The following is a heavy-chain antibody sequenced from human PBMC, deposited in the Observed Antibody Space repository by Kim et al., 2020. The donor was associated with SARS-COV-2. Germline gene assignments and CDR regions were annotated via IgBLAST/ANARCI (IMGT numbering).Heavy chain of an antibody. D-gene: IGHD6-19*01. CDR1: GYSFITYG. CDR3: ARGSSGSYYYYYMDV. Sequence: ASVKVSCKASGYSFITYGITWVRQAPGQGLEWMGCISPHNGNTNYAQKFQGRVSLTTDTSTSTAYMELRSLRSDDTAVYYCARGSSGSYYYYYMDVWGKGTTVIVSS. J-gene: IGHJ6*03. CDR2: ISPHNGNT. V-gene: IGHV1-18*01.